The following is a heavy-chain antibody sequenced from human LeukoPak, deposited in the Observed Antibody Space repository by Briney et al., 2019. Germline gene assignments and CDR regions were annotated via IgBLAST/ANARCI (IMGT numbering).Heavy chain of an antibody. J-gene: IGHJ6*02. V-gene: IGHV1-46*01. Sequence: ASVKVSCKASGYTFTSYGISWVRQAPGQGLECMGIINPSGGSTSYAQKFQGRVTMTRDTSTSTVYMELSSLRSEDTAVYYCARARIYYYYGMDVWGQGTTVTVSS. CDR2: INPSGGST. CDR1: GYTFTSYG. CDR3: ARARIYYYYGMDV.